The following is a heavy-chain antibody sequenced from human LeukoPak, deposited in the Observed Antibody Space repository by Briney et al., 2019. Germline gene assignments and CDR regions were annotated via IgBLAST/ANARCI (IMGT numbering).Heavy chain of an antibody. D-gene: IGHD3-22*01. Sequence: SETLSLTCTVSGYSISSGYYWGWIRQPPGKGLEWIGSIYHSGSTYYNPSLKSRVTISVDTSKNQFSLKLSSVTAADTAVYYCARRRDYYDSSGYYYIYFDYWGQGTLVTVSS. CDR3: ARRRDYYDSSGYYYIYFDY. J-gene: IGHJ4*02. CDR2: IYHSGST. CDR1: GYSISSGYY. V-gene: IGHV4-38-2*02.